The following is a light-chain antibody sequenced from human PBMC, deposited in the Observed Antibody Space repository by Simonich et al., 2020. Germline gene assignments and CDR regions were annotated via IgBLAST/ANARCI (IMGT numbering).Light chain of an antibody. Sequence: QSALTQPASVSGSPGQSITISCTGTSSDVGGYNYVSWYQQHPGKAPKLMIYEGSKRPSGVSNRFSGSKSGNTASRTISGLQAEDEADYYCCSYAGSSTWVFGGGTKLTVL. CDR3: CSYAGSSTWV. V-gene: IGLV2-23*01. CDR1: SSDVGGYNY. CDR2: EGS. J-gene: IGLJ3*02.